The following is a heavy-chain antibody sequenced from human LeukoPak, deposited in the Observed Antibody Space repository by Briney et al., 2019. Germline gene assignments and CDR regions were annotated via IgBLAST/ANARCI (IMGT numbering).Heavy chain of an antibody. Sequence: GASVKVSCKASGYTFTNYGISWVRQAPGQGLEWMGWISAYNGNTNYAQKLQGRVTMTTDTSTSTAYMELRSLRSDDTAVYYCARYRITIFGVVRDYGMDVWGQGTTVTVSS. CDR3: ARYRITIFGVVRDYGMDV. V-gene: IGHV1-18*01. CDR1: GYTFTNYG. J-gene: IGHJ6*02. D-gene: IGHD3-3*01. CDR2: ISAYNGNT.